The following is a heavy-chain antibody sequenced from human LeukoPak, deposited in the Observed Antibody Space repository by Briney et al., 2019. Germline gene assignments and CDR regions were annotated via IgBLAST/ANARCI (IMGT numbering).Heavy chain of an antibody. CDR2: ILYDGRNK. CDR3: AKDLMKTGYCSGASCYGRTD. J-gene: IGHJ4*01. CDR1: GFTFSNFA. D-gene: IGHD2-15*01. V-gene: IGHV3-30*18. Sequence: PGGSLRLSCAASGFTFSNFAIHWVRQAPGKGLEWVAVILYDGRNKYYGDSVEGRFTISRDNSKNTVYLEMNRLRAEDTAVYYCAKDLMKTGYCSGASCYGRTDWGQGTLVTVSS.